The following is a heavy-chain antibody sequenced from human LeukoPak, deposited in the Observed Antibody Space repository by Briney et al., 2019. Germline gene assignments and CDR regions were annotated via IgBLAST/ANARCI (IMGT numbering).Heavy chain of an antibody. CDR2: IIPIFGTA. J-gene: IGHJ6*02. Sequence: GSSVKVSCKASGGTFSSYAISWVRQAPGQGLEWMGGIIPIFGTANYAQKFQGRVTITADESTSTAYMELSSLRSEDTAVYYCARGPLASLYYYYGMDVWGRGTTVTVSS. CDR1: GGTFSSYA. D-gene: IGHD3-3*02. CDR3: ARGPLASLYYYYGMDV. V-gene: IGHV1-69*01.